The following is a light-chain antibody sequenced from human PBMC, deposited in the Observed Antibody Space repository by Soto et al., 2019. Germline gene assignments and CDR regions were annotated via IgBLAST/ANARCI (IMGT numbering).Light chain of an antibody. CDR1: TSNIAGNT. V-gene: IGLV1-44*01. CDR2: IAD. Sequence: QSALTQPPSLSGTPGQRVTISCSGSTSNIAGNTVHWYQHLPETAPKLLFYIADQRPSGVPDRFSGSKSATSASLAISGLESEAGDDYYCSKWDDSLNAAMFGGGTRLTVL. CDR3: SKWDDSLNAAM. J-gene: IGLJ7*01.